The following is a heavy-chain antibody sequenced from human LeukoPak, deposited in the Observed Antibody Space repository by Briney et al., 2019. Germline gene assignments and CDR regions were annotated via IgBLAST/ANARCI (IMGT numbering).Heavy chain of an antibody. D-gene: IGHD2-15*01. J-gene: IGHJ4*02. CDR3: TTDPHPPIVVVVAASHY. CDR2: IKNKAEGATT. V-gene: IGHV3-15*01. CDR1: ELTFSNAW. Sequence: GGSLRLSCAASELTFSNAWMSWVRQAPGKGLEWVGRIKNKAEGATTDYAAPVKGRFTISRDDSKNTLYLQMNSLKTEDTAVYYCTTDPHPPIVVVVAASHYWGQGTLVTVSS.